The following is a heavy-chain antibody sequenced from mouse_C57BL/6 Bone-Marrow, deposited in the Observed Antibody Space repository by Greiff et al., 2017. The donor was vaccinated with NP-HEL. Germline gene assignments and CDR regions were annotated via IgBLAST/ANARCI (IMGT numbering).Heavy chain of an antibody. J-gene: IGHJ4*01. D-gene: IGHD2-14*01. CDR2: INPNNGGT. CDR1: GYTFTDYY. Sequence: VQLQQSGPELVKPGASVKISCKASGYTFTDYYMNWVKQSHGKSLEWIGDINPNNGGTSYNQKFKGKATLTVDKSSSTAYMELRSLTSEDSAVYYCARWEGTYYAMDYWGQGTSVTVSS. V-gene: IGHV1-26*01. CDR3: ARWEGTYYAMDY.